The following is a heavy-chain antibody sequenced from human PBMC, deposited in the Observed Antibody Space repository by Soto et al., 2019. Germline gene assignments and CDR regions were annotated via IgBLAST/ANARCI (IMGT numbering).Heavy chain of an antibody. V-gene: IGHV1-46*01. CDR3: ARPLIGNTIDL. J-gene: IGHJ3*01. CDR1: GYTFFKYF. D-gene: IGHD3-9*01. CDR2: INPSRGSA. Sequence: GASVKVSCKASGYTFFKYFIYWVRQAPGQGLEWIGIINPSRGSATYGPIFQGRVSLTTDMPTSTVYMELISLRSEDTAIYYCARPLIGNTIDLWGQGTSVTVSS.